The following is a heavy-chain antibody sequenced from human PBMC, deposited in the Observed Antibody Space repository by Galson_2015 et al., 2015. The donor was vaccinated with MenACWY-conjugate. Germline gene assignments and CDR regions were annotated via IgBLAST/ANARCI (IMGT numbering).Heavy chain of an antibody. CDR1: DFTVSSNY. V-gene: IGHV3-53*05. D-gene: IGHD2-15*01. CDR2: IYSGGST. Sequence: SLRLSCAASDFTVSSNYMSWVRQAPRKGLEWVSVIYSGGSTYFADSVKGRFTISRDNSKNTLYLQMNSLKTEDTAVYYCARGVGYCSGVTCYGPNDYWGQGTLVTVSS. CDR3: ARGVGYCSGVTCYGPNDY. J-gene: IGHJ4*02.